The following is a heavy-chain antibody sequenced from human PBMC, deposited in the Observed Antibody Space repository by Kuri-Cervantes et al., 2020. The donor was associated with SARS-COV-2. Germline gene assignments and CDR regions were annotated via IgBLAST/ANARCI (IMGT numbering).Heavy chain of an antibody. D-gene: IGHD5-24*01. J-gene: IGHJ2*01. CDR3: ARRHVEMATIWDWYFDL. CDR2: INPDGSYT. Sequence: GESLKISCAASGFAFDKLAMHWVRQAPGKGLVWVSRINPDGSYTNNADSVKGRFTLSRDNAKNMLFLQMNSLRAEDTAVYYCARRHVEMATIWDWYFDLWGRGNLVHVSS. CDR1: GFAFDKLA. V-gene: IGHV3-74*01.